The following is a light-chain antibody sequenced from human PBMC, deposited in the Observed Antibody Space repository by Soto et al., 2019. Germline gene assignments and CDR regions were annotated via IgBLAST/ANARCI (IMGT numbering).Light chain of an antibody. V-gene: IGKV1-39*01. Sequence: DIQMTQSPSSLSASVGDRVTITCRSSQTISRYLNWYQQKPGKAPKLLIYGASGLQSGVPSRFSGSGSGTDFTLTISSLQPEDFAIYYCQQSYTTPSITFGQGTRLEIK. CDR1: QTISRY. CDR2: GAS. J-gene: IGKJ5*01. CDR3: QQSYTTPSIT.